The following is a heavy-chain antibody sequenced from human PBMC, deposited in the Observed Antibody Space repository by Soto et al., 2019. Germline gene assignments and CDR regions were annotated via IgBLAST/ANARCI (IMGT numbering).Heavy chain of an antibody. CDR1: GGSISSGGYY. V-gene: IGHV4-31*03. D-gene: IGHD3-9*01. Sequence: QVQLQESGPGLVKPSQTLSLTCTVSGGSISSGGYYWSWIRQHPGKGLEWIGYIYYSGSTYYNPSLKSRVTRSVDTSKNQFSLKLSSVTAADTAVYYCARAPILRYFDWLCYFDYWGQGTLVTVSS. CDR2: IYYSGST. J-gene: IGHJ4*02. CDR3: ARAPILRYFDWLCYFDY.